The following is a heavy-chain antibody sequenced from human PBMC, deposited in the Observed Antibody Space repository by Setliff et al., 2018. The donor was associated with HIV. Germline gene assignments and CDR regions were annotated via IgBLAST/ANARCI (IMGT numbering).Heavy chain of an antibody. J-gene: IGHJ4*02. D-gene: IGHD1-26*01. CDR2: IYYSGST. Sequence: SESLSLTCTVSGGSISSYYWSWIRQPPGKGLEWIGYIYYSGSTNYNPSLKSRVTISVDTSKNQFPLKLSSVTAADTAVYYCASLVEGDYYFDYWGQGTLVTVSS. V-gene: IGHV4-59*01. CDR1: GGSISSYY. CDR3: ASLVEGDYYFDY.